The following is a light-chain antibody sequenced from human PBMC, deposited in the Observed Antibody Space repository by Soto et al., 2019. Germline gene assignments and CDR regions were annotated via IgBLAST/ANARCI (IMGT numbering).Light chain of an antibody. V-gene: IGKV3-15*01. CDR2: GAS. Sequence: EVVMTQSPATVSVSPGEGVTLSCRASQTISNDLAWYQQKPGQAPRLLIYGASTRATGVPARFSGGGSGTEFTRTISSLQSDDFAFYYCQQNNKWPPVTFGGGTKVEIK. CDR1: QTISND. J-gene: IGKJ4*01. CDR3: QQNNKWPPVT.